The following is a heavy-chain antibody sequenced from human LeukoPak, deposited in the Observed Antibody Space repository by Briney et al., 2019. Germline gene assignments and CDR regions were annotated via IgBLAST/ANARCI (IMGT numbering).Heavy chain of an antibody. CDR2: ISSNGGST. V-gene: IGHV3-64*02. CDR3: ARGNRGNYYYGMDV. Sequence: GGSLRLSCAASGFTFSSYAMHWVRQAPGKGLEYVSAISSNGGSTYYADSVKGRFTISRDNSKNTLYLQMGSLRAEDMAVYYCARGNRGNYYYGMDVWGQGTTVTVS. J-gene: IGHJ6*02. CDR1: GFTFSSYA.